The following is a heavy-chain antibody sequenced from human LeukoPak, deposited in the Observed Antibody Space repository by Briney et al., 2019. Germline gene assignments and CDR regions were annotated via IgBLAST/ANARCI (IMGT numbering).Heavy chain of an antibody. Sequence: PSGTLSLTCAVSGGSISSSNWWSWVRQPPGKGLEWIGSIYHSGSTYYNPSLKSRVTISVDTSKNQFSLKLSSVTAADTAVYYCARAEDSSGWYSPNKNYFDYWGQGTLVTVSS. CDR3: ARAEDSSGWYSPNKNYFDY. CDR1: GGSISSSNW. V-gene: IGHV4-4*02. J-gene: IGHJ4*02. D-gene: IGHD6-19*01. CDR2: IYHSGST.